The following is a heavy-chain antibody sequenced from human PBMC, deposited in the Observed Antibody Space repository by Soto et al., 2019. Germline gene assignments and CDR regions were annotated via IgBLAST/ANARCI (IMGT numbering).Heavy chain of an antibody. CDR2: IRSKAYGGTT. CDR3: TREDPMVRGPTDY. J-gene: IGHJ4*02. Sequence: GGSLRLSCTASGFTFGDYAMSWFRQAPGKGLEWVGFIRSKAYGGTTEYAASVKGRFTISRDDSKSIAYLQMNSLKTEDTAVYYCTREDPMVRGPTDYWGQGTLVTVSS. CDR1: GFTFGDYA. V-gene: IGHV3-49*03. D-gene: IGHD3-10*01.